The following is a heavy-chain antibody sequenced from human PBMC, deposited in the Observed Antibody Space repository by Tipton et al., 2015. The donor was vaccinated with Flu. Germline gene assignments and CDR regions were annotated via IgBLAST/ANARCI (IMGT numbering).Heavy chain of an antibody. CDR2: IWYDGSNE. Sequence: SLRLSCSTSGFDFSVYGMHWVRQAPGKGLEWVAVIWYDGSNEHYSDSVKGRFTISRDNSRRTLYLQMNNLRVEDTAVYYCAKDGSLYGDPTDSWGQGTLVTVSS. V-gene: IGHV3-33*06. CDR1: GFDFSVYG. CDR3: AKDGSLYGDPTDS. D-gene: IGHD4-17*01. J-gene: IGHJ4*02.